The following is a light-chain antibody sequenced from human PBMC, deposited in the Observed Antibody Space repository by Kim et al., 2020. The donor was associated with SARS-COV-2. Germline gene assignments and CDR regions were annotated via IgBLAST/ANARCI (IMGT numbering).Light chain of an antibody. Sequence: GQIIRITCRGVSLRRYKASWYPAKPGQAPALVIYTKTNRPSGIPDRFSGSTSGNSASLTITGAQAEDEADYYYNAEEISVTHVVLGGGT. CDR3: NAEEISVTHVV. J-gene: IGLJ2*01. CDR2: TKT. V-gene: IGLV3-19*01. CDR1: SLRRYK.